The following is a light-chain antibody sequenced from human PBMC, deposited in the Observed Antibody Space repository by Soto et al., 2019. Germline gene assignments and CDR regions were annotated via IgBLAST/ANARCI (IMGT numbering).Light chain of an antibody. V-gene: IGKV3-15*01. J-gene: IGKJ1*01. Sequence: EIVMTQSPATLSVSPGERATLSCRASQSVSSNLAWYQQKPGQAPRLLIYGASTRATGIPARFSGSGSGTEFTLTISSLQSEDFAVYYCEQYNNWPPTPWTLGQVTKVAIK. CDR2: GAS. CDR1: QSVSSN. CDR3: EQYNNWPPTPWT.